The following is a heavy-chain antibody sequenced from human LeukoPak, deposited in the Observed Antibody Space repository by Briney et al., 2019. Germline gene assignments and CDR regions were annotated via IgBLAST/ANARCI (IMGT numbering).Heavy chain of an antibody. J-gene: IGHJ4*02. CDR1: GFTFSSYW. Sequence: GGSLRLSCAASGFTFSSYWMSWVRQAPGKGLEWVANIKQDGSEKYYVDSVKGRFTISRDNSKNTLYLQMNSLRAEDTAIYYCATYRQVLLPFESWGQGTLVTVSS. V-gene: IGHV3-7*03. D-gene: IGHD2-8*02. CDR2: IKQDGSEK. CDR3: ATYRQVLLPFES.